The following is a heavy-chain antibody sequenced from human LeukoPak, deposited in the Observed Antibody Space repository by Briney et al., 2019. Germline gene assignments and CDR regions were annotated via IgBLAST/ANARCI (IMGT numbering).Heavy chain of an antibody. CDR3: ASELGREWELSRPIDY. J-gene: IGHJ4*02. CDR2: IYYSGST. Sequence: PSETLSLTCRVSGGSISSSSYYWGWIRQPPGKGLEWIGSIYYSGSTYYNPSLKSRVTISVDTSKNQFSLKLSSVTAADTAVYYCASELGREWELSRPIDYWGQGTLVTVSS. V-gene: IGHV4-39*07. D-gene: IGHD1-26*01. CDR1: GGSISSSSYY.